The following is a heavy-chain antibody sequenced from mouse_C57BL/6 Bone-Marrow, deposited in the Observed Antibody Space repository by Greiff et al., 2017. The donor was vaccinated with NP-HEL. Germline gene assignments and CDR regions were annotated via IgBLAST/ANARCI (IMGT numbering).Heavy chain of an antibody. CDR1: GFTFSSYG. Sequence: EVQGVESGGDLVKPGGSLKLSCAASGFTFSSYGMSWVRQTPDKRLEWVATISSGGSYTYYPDSVKGRFTISRDNAKNTLYLQMSSLKSEDTAMYYCARQGSKGYWGQGTTLTVSS. CDR2: ISSGGSYT. V-gene: IGHV5-6*01. D-gene: IGHD1-3*01. CDR3: ARQGSKGY. J-gene: IGHJ2*01.